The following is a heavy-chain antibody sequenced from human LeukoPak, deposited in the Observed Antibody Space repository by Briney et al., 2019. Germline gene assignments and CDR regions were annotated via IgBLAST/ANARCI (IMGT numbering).Heavy chain of an antibody. J-gene: IGHJ4*02. CDR1: GGSISSGTYY. V-gene: IGHV4-39*01. D-gene: IGHD2-2*01. Sequence: SETLSLTCSVSGGSISSGTYYWGWIRQPPGKGLQWIGNIYYSGSTYYNPSLKSRVTISVDTSKNQFSLKLRFVAAADTSVYYCARTPQDQLPPYYFDSWGQGALVTVSS. CDR2: IYYSGST. CDR3: ARTPQDQLPPYYFDS.